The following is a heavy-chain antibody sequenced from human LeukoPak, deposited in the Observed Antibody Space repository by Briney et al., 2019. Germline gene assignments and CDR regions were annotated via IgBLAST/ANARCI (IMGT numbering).Heavy chain of an antibody. V-gene: IGHV3-30*18. CDR1: GFTFSSYG. CDR3: AKGNFWSGYYTGETTHFDY. J-gene: IGHJ4*02. D-gene: IGHD3-3*01. CDR2: ISYDGSNK. Sequence: GGSPRLSCAASGFTFSSYGMHWVRQAPGKGLEWVAVISYDGSNKYYADSVKGRFTISRDNSKNTLYLQMNSLRAEDTAVYYCAKGNFWSGYYTGETTHFDYWGQGTLVTVSS.